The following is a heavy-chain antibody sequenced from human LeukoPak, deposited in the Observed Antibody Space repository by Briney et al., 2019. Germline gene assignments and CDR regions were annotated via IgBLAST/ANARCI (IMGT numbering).Heavy chain of an antibody. CDR3: ARDSGDGYNSGTPFDY. CDR1: GYTFTSYG. V-gene: IGHV1-18*01. Sequence: ASVKVSCKASGYTFTSYGISWVRQAPGQGLESMGWISAYNGNTNYAQKLQGRVTMTTDTSTSTAYMELRSLRSDDTAVYYCARDSGDGYNSGTPFDYWGQGTLVTVSS. CDR2: ISAYNGNT. J-gene: IGHJ4*02. D-gene: IGHD5-24*01.